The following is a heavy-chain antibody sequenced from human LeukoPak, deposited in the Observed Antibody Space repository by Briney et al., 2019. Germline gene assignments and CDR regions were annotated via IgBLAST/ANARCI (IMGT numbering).Heavy chain of an antibody. V-gene: IGHV1-2*02. D-gene: IGHD2-2*01. Sequence: ASVKVSCKASGYTFSGYYLHWVRQAPGQGLEWMGWINPNSGGTNYAQKFQGRVTITKDTSISTAYVELSSLRSDDTAVYYCARAPGVPADPFDYWGQGTLVTVSS. CDR3: ARAPGVPADPFDY. J-gene: IGHJ4*02. CDR2: INPNSGGT. CDR1: GYTFSGYY.